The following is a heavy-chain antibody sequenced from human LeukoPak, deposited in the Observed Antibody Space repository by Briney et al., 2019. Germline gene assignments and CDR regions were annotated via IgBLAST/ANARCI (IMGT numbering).Heavy chain of an antibody. D-gene: IGHD3-22*01. V-gene: IGHV4-38-2*02. CDR3: ARDQIYDSSVVGI. CDR2: INHSGST. CDR1: GYSISSGYY. Sequence: SETLSLTCTVSGYSISSGYYWGWIRQPPGKGLEWIGEINHSGSTNYNPSLKSRVTISVDTSKNQFSLKLSSVTAADTAVYYCARDQIYDSSVVGIWGQGTMVTVSS. J-gene: IGHJ3*02.